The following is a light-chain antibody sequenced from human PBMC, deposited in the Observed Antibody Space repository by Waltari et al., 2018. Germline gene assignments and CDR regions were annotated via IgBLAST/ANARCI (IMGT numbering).Light chain of an antibody. CDR3: STWDHSLNGRV. J-gene: IGLJ3*02. CDR2: GI. Sequence: QSALNQEASVSGTVGQKVTLSCTGNNNNIATYGVGWYQQISHGPPKSVMFGISLPSGIPDRFSGSKSGTTASLTISGLQPEDEGDYFCSTWDHSLNGRVFGGGTRLTVL. CDR1: NNNIATYG. V-gene: IGLV1-36*01.